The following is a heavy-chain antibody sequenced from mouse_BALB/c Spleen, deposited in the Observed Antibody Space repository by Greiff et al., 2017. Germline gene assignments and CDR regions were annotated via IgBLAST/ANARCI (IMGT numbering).Heavy chain of an antibody. D-gene: IGHD2-10*02. V-gene: IGHV5-17*02. CDR2: ISSGSSTI. J-gene: IGHJ2*01. Sequence: DVMLVESGGGLVQPGGSRKLSCAASGFTFSSFGMHWVRQAPEKGLEWVAYISSGSSTIYYADTVKGRFTISRDNPKNTLFLQMTSLRSEDTAMYYCARSGYGNLPFDYWGQGTTLTVSS. CDR3: ARSGYGNLPFDY. CDR1: GFTFSSFG.